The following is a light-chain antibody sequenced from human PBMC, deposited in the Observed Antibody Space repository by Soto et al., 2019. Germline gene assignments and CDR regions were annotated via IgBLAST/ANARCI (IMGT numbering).Light chain of an antibody. Sequence: EIVLTQSPGTLALSPGERATLSCRASQSIDSKYFSWYQQKPGQAPRLLIYGGSRRATGVPDRFSGAGSGTDFTLTISRLEPEDFAVFYCQQYAFSPRTFGQGTRLQIK. CDR3: QQYAFSPRT. CDR1: QSIDSKY. CDR2: GGS. V-gene: IGKV3-20*01. J-gene: IGKJ5*01.